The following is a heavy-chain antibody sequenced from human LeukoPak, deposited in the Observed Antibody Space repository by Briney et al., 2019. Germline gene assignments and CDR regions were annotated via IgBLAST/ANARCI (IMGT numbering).Heavy chain of an antibody. CDR3: ARSPYYYDSNGYSRAFDI. J-gene: IGHJ3*02. Sequence: SETLSLTCAVYGGSFSGYYWSWIRQPPGKGLEWIGEINHSGSTNYNPSLKSRVTISIDTSKNQFSLKLSSVTAADTAVYYCARSPYYYDSNGYSRAFDIWGQGTMVTVSS. V-gene: IGHV4-34*01. CDR2: INHSGST. CDR1: GGSFSGYY. D-gene: IGHD3-22*01.